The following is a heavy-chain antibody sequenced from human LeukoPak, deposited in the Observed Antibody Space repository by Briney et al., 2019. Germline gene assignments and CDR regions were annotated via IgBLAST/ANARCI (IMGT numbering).Heavy chain of an antibody. V-gene: IGHV3-30*04. D-gene: IGHD1/OR15-1a*01. CDR3: AKGTKPVMTIPDY. CDR1: GFIFSGYA. Sequence: GGSLRLSCAASGAASGFIFSGYAMHWVRQAPGKGLEWVAIISYDGSNEYYAGSVRGRFIISRDNAKNSLFLQMNSLRAEDTAMYYCAKGTKPVMTIPDYWGQGILVTVSS. CDR2: ISYDGSNE. J-gene: IGHJ4*02.